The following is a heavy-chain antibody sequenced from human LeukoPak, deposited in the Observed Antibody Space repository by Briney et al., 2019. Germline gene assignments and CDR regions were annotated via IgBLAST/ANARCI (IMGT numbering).Heavy chain of an antibody. CDR1: XXXFTXYG. CDR2: ISAYNGNT. Sequence: VSXXXSXXXFTXYGIXWVRQAPGQGLEWMGWISAYNGNTNYAQKLQGRVTMTTDTSTSTAYMELRSLRSDDTAVYYCARNSDYGDYEGDWFDPWGQGTLVTVSS. D-gene: IGHD4-17*01. CDR3: ARNSDYGDYEGDWFDP. J-gene: IGHJ5*02. V-gene: IGHV1-18*01.